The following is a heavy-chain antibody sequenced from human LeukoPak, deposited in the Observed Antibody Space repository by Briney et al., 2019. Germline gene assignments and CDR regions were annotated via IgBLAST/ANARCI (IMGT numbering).Heavy chain of an antibody. CDR3: ARDLTPGYYYDSSGYYGY. J-gene: IGHJ4*02. Sequence: PGGSLRLSCAASGFTFSSYWMSWVRQAPGKGLEWVANIKQDGSEKYYVDSVKGRFTVSRDNAKNSLYLQMNSLRAEDTAVYYCARDLTPGYYYDSSGYYGYWGQGTLVTVSS. CDR2: IKQDGSEK. V-gene: IGHV3-7*01. D-gene: IGHD3-22*01. CDR1: GFTFSSYW.